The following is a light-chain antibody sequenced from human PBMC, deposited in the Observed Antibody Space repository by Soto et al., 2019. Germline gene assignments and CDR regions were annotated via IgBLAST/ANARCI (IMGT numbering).Light chain of an antibody. Sequence: EIVLTQSPGTLSLSPGERATLSCRASQSVGSSYLAWYQQKPGQAPRLLIYGASSRATGIPDRFSGSGSGTDFTLTISRLEPEDFAVYYCQQYGSSPAGLTFGGGTKVEIK. CDR1: QSVGSSY. CDR2: GAS. J-gene: IGKJ4*01. V-gene: IGKV3-20*01. CDR3: QQYGSSPAGLT.